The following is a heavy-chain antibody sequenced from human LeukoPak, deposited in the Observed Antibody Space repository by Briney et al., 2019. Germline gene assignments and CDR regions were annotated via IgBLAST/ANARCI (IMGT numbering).Heavy chain of an antibody. Sequence: GGSLRLSCTGSGFTSSNVWMSWFRQAPGKGLGGVGRSDSNLEPGTTAYDAPVKGRFTISRDDSKDTLFLQMNGLKAEDTAIYYCTVGVGDHWGQGTQVTVSS. CDR3: TVGVGDH. CDR2: SDSNLEPGTT. V-gene: IGHV3-15*04. CDR1: GFTSSNVW. J-gene: IGHJ4*02.